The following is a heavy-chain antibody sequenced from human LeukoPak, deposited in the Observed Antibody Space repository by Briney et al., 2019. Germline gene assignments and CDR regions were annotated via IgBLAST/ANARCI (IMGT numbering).Heavy chain of an antibody. CDR2: IRSDDTS. J-gene: IGHJ6*02. Sequence: GGSLRLSCAASGFTFSSYAMSWVRQAPGKGLEWVSAIRSDDTSYYTDSVKDRFIISRDNSENSLYLQMNSLRAEDTAVYYCARERGWGASYYYGMDVWGQGTTVTVSS. CDR3: ARERGWGASYYYGMDV. CDR1: GFTFSSYA. D-gene: IGHD3-16*01. V-gene: IGHV3-23*01.